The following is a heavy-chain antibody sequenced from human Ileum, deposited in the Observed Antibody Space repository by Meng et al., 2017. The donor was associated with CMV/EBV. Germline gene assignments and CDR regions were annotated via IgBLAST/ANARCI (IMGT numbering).Heavy chain of an antibody. CDR1: VFPFNNYA. CDR3: ARDRRDGWYLPHDF. Sequence: AAVFPFNNYAIHWVRQAPGKGLGWVAVKSPDGGTDYYAASVKGRFTVSRDNSKNTVYLQMNSLWVEDTAVYYCARDRRDGWYLPHDFWGQGTLVTVSS. D-gene: IGHD6-19*01. J-gene: IGHJ4*02. V-gene: IGHV3-30*04. CDR2: KSPDGGTD.